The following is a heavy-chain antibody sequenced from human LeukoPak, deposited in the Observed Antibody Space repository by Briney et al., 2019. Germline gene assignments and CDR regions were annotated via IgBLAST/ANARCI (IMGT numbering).Heavy chain of an antibody. Sequence: SETLSLTCTVSGGSISSCSYFWRWIRQPPGKGVDWIASIYYSESIYYIPSLKIRVTISVYTSKNQFSLKLSLVTAAHTAVYYCARRRGSYHMYYFDYWGQGTLVTVSS. V-gene: IGHV4-39*01. CDR2: IYYSESI. J-gene: IGHJ4*02. D-gene: IGHD1-26*01. CDR1: GGSISSCSYF. CDR3: ARRRGSYHMYYFDY.